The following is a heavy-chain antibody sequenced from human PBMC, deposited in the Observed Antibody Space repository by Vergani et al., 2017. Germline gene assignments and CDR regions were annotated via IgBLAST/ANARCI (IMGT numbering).Heavy chain of an antibody. D-gene: IGHD2-2*01. CDR1: GFTFSSYW. CDR3: TRGSIVVVPAALDY. Sequence: EVQLVESGGGLVQPGGSLRLSCAASGFTFSSYWMSWVRQAPGKGLEWVANIKQDGSEKYYVDSVKGRFPIARDNAKNSLYLQMNSLRAEDTAVYYCTRGSIVVVPAALDYWGQGTLVTVSS. J-gene: IGHJ4*02. V-gene: IGHV3-7*01. CDR2: IKQDGSEK.